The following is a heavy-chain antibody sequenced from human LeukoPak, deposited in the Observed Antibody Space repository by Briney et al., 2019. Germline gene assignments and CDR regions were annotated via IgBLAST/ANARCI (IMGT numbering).Heavy chain of an antibody. J-gene: IGHJ4*02. V-gene: IGHV3-23*01. CDR1: GSTFSTYA. D-gene: IGHD6-13*01. CDR3: AKTQVHQLVLLDY. Sequence: GGSLRLSCAASGSTFSTYAMSWVRQAPGKGLEWVSGISDSGGSTYYADSVKGRFTISRDNSKNTLYLQMNSLRAEDTAVYYCAKTQVHQLVLLDYWGQGTLVTVSS. CDR2: ISDSGGST.